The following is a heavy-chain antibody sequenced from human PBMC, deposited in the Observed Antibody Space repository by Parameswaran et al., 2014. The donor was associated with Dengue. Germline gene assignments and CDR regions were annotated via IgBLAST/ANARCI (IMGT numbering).Heavy chain of an antibody. D-gene: IGHD3-22*01. Sequence: VRQMPGKGLEWMGGVIPLFGVATYAQKYQDRLTITADKSTTTAHMELSSLRSDDTAVYYCARARKMYYHNTSGFYGGYYFDYWGQGTLVTVSS. V-gene: IGHV1-69*17. CDR2: VIPLFGVA. CDR3: ARARKMYYHNTSGFYGGYYFDY. J-gene: IGHJ4*02.